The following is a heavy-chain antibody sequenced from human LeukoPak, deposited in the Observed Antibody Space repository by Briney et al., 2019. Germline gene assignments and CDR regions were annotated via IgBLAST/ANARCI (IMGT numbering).Heavy chain of an antibody. Sequence: PSETLSLTCSVSGGSMSDSITWGWVRQPPGKGLEWLTNIHDDGRTAPNPSLRSRLTISQDRSKNQFSLKVSSVTAADTAFYYCAKVLTAAGLDLWGQGILVTVSS. CDR1: GGSMSDSIT. V-gene: IGHV4/OR15-8*01. CDR3: AKVLTAAGLDL. D-gene: IGHD6-25*01. CDR2: IHDDGRT. J-gene: IGHJ5*02.